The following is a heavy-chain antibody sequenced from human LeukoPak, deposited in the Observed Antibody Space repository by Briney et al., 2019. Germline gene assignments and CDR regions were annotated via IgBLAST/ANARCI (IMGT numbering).Heavy chain of an antibody. D-gene: IGHD3-22*01. CDR3: AREDYYDSSGYYSNWFDP. Sequence: SVKVSCKASGGTFSSYAISWVQQAPGQGLEWMGGIIPIFGTANYAQKFQGRVTITTDESTSTAYMELSSLRSEDTAVYYCAREDYYDSSGYYSNWFDPWGQGTLVTISS. V-gene: IGHV1-69*05. J-gene: IGHJ5*02. CDR1: GGTFSSYA. CDR2: IIPIFGTA.